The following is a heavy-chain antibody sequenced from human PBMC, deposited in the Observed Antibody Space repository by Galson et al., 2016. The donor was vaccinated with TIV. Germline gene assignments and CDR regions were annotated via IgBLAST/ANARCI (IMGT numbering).Heavy chain of an antibody. V-gene: IGHV4-39*07. CDR3: ARCRGDYYYGIDV. CDR2: IYYTGAT. J-gene: IGHJ6*02. D-gene: IGHD3-10*01. Sequence: ETLSLTCTVSGGSISSNLYYWGWIRQPPGKGLEWIAIIYYTGATNYNPSLKRRVTLSVDRSTNQFSLRLNSVTAADTAVYSCARCRGDYYYGIDVWGQGTTVTVSS. CDR1: GGSISSNLYY.